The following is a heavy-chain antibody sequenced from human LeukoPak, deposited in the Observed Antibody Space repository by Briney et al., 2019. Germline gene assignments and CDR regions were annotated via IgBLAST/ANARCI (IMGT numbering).Heavy chain of an antibody. J-gene: IGHJ4*02. CDR2: IKQDGSEK. CDR3: AIVGGWYVFDY. CDR1: GFTFSSYW. Sequence: PGGSLRLSRAASGFTFSSYWMSWVRQAPGKGLEWVANIKQDGSEKYYVDSVKGRFTISRDNAKNSLYLQMNSLRAEDTAVYCCAIVGGWYVFDYWGQGTLVTVSS. V-gene: IGHV3-7*01. D-gene: IGHD6-19*01.